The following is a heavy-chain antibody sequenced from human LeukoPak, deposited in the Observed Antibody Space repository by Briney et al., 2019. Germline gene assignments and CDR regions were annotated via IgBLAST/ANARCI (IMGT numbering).Heavy chain of an antibody. CDR1: GFTFDDYA. CDR3: AKDRSFDAFDI. CDR2: ISWNSGSI. Sequence: GGSLRLSCAASGFTFDDYAMHWVRQAPGKGLEWVSGISWNSGSIGYADSVKGRFTISRDNSKNTLYLQMNSLRAEDTAVYYCAKDRSFDAFDIWGQGTMVTVSS. D-gene: IGHD3-10*01. J-gene: IGHJ3*02. V-gene: IGHV3-9*01.